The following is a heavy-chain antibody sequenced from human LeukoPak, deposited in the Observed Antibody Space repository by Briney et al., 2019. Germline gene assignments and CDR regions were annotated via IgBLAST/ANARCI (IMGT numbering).Heavy chain of an antibody. J-gene: IGHJ4*02. D-gene: IGHD3-22*01. CDR1: GGSFSGYY. CDR2: INHSGST. V-gene: IGHV4-34*01. Sequence: KTSETLSLTCAVYGGSFSGYYWSWIRQPPGKGLEWIGEINHSGSTNYNPSLKSRVTISVDTSKNQFSLKLSSVTAADTAVYYCARQAYYDSSGYTWFDYWGQGTLVTVSS. CDR3: ARQAYYDSSGYTWFDY.